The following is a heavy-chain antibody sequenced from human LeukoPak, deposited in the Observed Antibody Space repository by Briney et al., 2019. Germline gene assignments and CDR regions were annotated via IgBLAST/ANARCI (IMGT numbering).Heavy chain of an antibody. CDR2: IKQDGSEK. D-gene: IGHD3-3*01. CDR1: GFTFSSYW. CDR3: ARDLGLPTSYYDFWSGYYTISSGLDP. J-gene: IGHJ5*02. Sequence: GGSLRLSCAASGFTFSSYWLSWVRQAPGKGLEWVANIKQDGSEKYYVDSVRGGFTIVRANAKTSLYLQMNSLRAEDTAVYYCARDLGLPTSYYDFWSGYYTISSGLDPWGQGTLATVSS. V-gene: IGHV3-7*01.